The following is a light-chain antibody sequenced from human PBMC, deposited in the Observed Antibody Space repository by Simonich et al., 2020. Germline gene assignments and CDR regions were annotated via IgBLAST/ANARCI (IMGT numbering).Light chain of an antibody. CDR3: QQYNNWPPLT. J-gene: IGKJ4*01. CDR2: GAS. Sequence: EIVMTQSPATLSVSPGERATLPCRASQSVSSNLAWYQQQPGQAPRILIYGASTRATGIPAKFSGSGSGTEFTLTISSLQSEDFAVYYCQQYNNWPPLTFGGGTKVEIK. CDR1: QSVSSN. V-gene: IGKV3D-15*01.